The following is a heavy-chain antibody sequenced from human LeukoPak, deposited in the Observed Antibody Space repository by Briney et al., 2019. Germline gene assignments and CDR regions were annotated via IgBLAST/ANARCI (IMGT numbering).Heavy chain of an antibody. V-gene: IGHV3-53*01. J-gene: IGHJ4*02. CDR1: GFTFSSYW. Sequence: GGSLRLSCAASGFTFSSYWMHWVRQAPGKGLEWVSVIYSGGTTYYADSVKGRFTISRDSSKNTLYLQMSTLRAEDTAVYYCARESSGHDLDCWGQGTLVTVSS. CDR3: ARESSGHDLDC. CDR2: IYSGGTT. D-gene: IGHD6-25*01.